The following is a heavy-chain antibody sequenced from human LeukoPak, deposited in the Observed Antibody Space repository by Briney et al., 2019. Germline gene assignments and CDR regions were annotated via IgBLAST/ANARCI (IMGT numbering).Heavy chain of an antibody. V-gene: IGHV3-53*01. Sequence: GGSLRLSCAASGFTVSSNYMTWVRQAPGKGLEWISVIYIDGTTYYADSVKGRFTISRGQANNTLYLQMKTLRDEDTAVYYCARGPRYSFYWGQGTLVSVSS. CDR1: GFTVSSNY. CDR2: IYIDGTT. CDR3: ARGPRYSFY. J-gene: IGHJ4*02. D-gene: IGHD6-13*01.